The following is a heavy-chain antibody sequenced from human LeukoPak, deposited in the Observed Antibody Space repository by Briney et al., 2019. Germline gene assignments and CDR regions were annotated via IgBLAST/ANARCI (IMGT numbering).Heavy chain of an antibody. J-gene: IGHJ4*02. CDR2: INPNSGGT. D-gene: IGHD1-26*01. CDR3: ARDPRGIVGAPRPDY. Sequence: ASVKVSCKASGYTFTDYYMHWVRQAPGQGLEWMGWINPNSGGTNYAQKFQGRVTMTRDTSISTAYMELSRLRSDDTAVYYCARDPRGIVGAPRPDYWGQGTLVTVSS. V-gene: IGHV1-2*02. CDR1: GYTFTDYY.